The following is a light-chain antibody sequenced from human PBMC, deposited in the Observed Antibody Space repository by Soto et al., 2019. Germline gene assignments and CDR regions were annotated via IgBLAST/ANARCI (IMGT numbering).Light chain of an antibody. CDR3: QKYHSAPWT. V-gene: IGKV1-27*01. CDR1: QGIHNF. CDR2: AAS. J-gene: IGKJ1*01. Sequence: DIQMTQSPSSLSASVGDRVTITCRASQGIHNFLAWYQQKPGKVPRLLIYAASTLQSGVSSRFSGSGSGTDFTLTISSLQPEDVATYYCQKYHSAPWTFGQGTKVEIK.